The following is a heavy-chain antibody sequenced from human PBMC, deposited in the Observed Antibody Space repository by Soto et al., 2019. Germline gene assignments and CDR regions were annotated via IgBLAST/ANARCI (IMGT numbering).Heavy chain of an antibody. D-gene: IGHD6-13*01. J-gene: IGHJ4*02. CDR1: GGTFNNYA. CDR2: IIPISGTT. Sequence: QVQLVQSGAEVKKPGSSVKVSCKASGGTFNNYAVTWVRQAPGQGLEWMGGIIPISGTTNYAPKLQGRVTITADVSTSTAYMELSNLRSEDTALYYCASSYGTSWYGDYWGQGTLVTVSS. CDR3: ASSYGTSWYGDY. V-gene: IGHV1-69*01.